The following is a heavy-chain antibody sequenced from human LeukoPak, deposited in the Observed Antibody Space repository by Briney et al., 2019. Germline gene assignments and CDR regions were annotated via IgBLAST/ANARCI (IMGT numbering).Heavy chain of an antibody. CDR1: GGSFSGYY. CDR3: ARRSDGSGSLVDY. V-gene: IGHV4-34*01. Sequence: SETLSLTCAVYGGSFSGYYWSWIRQPPGKGLEWIGEINHSGSTNYNPSLKSRVTISVDTSKNQFSLKLSSVTAADTAVYYCARRSDGSGSLVDYWGQGTLVTVSS. D-gene: IGHD3-10*01. CDR2: INHSGST. J-gene: IGHJ4*02.